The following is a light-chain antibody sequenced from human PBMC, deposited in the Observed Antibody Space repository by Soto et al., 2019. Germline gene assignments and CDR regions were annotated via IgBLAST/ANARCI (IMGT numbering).Light chain of an antibody. J-gene: IGLJ1*01. CDR1: SSDVGSYNL. CDR3: CSYAGTKGSYV. Sequence: QSVLTQPASVSGSPGQSITISCTGTSSDVGSYNLVSWYQQHPGKAPKLMIYEGSKRPSGVSNRFSGSKSGNTASLTISGLQAEDEADYYCCSYAGTKGSYVFGTGTKVTVL. CDR2: EGS. V-gene: IGLV2-23*01.